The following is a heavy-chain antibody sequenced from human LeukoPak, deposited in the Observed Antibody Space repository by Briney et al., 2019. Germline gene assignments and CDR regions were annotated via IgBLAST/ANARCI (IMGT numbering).Heavy chain of an antibody. V-gene: IGHV3-30-3*01. CDR1: GFTFSSYA. D-gene: IGHD3-16*01. CDR3: ARDYYDYVWGSYTRLDY. Sequence: GGSLRLSCAASGFTFSSYAMHWVRQAPGKGLEWVAVISYDGSNKYYADSVKGRFTISRDNAKNSLYLQMNSLRAEDTAVYYCARDYYDYVWGSYTRLDYWGQGTLVTVSS. CDR2: ISYDGSNK. J-gene: IGHJ4*02.